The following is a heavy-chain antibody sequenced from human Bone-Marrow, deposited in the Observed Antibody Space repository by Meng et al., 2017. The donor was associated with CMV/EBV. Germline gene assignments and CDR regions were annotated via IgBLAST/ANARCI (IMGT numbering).Heavy chain of an antibody. V-gene: IGHV3-13*03. D-gene: IGHD2-2*01. J-gene: IGHJ3*02. CDR1: GFTFSSYD. CDR2: IGTAGDT. CDR3: ARKGGGYCSSTSCLI. Sequence: GESLKISCAACGFTFSSYDMHWVRQATGKGLEWVSAIGTAGDTYYPGSVKGQFTISRENAKNSLYLQMNSLRAGDTAVYYCARKGGGYCSSTSCLIWGQGTMVTVSS.